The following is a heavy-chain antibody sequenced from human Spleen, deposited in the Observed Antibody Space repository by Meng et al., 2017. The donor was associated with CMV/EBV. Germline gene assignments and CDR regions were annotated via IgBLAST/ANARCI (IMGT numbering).Heavy chain of an antibody. CDR1: GYSFPTYW. V-gene: IGHV5-51*01. D-gene: IGHD4-23*01. CDR3: ARHAYGGNSGIDS. J-gene: IGHJ4*02. Sequence: GGSLRLSGKGSGYSFPTYWIGWVRQMPGKGLEWMGIIYPGDSDTRDSPSFQGHVTISVDKSISTAYLQWSSLKASDTAMYYCARHAYGGNSGIDSWGQGTLVTVSS. CDR2: IYPGDSDT.